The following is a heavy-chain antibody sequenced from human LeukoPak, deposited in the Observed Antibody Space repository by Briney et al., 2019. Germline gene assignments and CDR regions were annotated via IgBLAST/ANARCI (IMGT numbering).Heavy chain of an antibody. D-gene: IGHD3-10*01. J-gene: IGHJ5*02. CDR2: ISGYNGKT. CDR1: GYTFTSYD. Sequence: ASVKVSCEASGYTFTSYDINWVRQAPGQGLEWMGWISGYNGKTNYAQKFQGRVTMTTDTSTSTAYMELRNLRSDDTAVYYCARDAREVLLWFGEFFPWGQGTLVTVSS. CDR3: ARDAREVLLWFGEFFP. V-gene: IGHV1-18*01.